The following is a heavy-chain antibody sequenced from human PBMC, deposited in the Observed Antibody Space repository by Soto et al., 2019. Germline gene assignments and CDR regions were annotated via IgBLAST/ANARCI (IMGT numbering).Heavy chain of an antibody. CDR3: GAQAYVAKGYRFET. D-gene: IGHD1-1*01. CDR1: GASISSSSSY. V-gene: IGHV4-39*02. J-gene: IGHJ5*02. CDR2: IYYIGNT. Sequence: QLQLQESGPGLVKASETLSLTCAVSGASISSSSSYWGWIRQPPGKGLEWIGNIYYIGNTYYNPSLKSRVAISIDSSKTRFSLKLNSETTADTAVYYCGAQAYVAKGYRFETWGQGTLVTVSS.